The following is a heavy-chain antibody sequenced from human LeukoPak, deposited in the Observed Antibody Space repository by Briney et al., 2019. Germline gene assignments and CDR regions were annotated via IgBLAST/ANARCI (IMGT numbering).Heavy chain of an antibody. V-gene: IGHV1-8*03. CDR1: GYTFTSYD. CDR3: ARAASPGSWANFDY. CDR2: MNPNSGNT. J-gene: IGHJ4*02. Sequence: ASVKVSCKASGYTFTSYDINWVRQATGQGLEWMGWMNPNSGNTGYAQKFQGRVTITRNTSISTAYMELSRLRSDDTAVYYCARAASPGSWANFDYWGQGTLVTVSS. D-gene: IGHD6-13*01.